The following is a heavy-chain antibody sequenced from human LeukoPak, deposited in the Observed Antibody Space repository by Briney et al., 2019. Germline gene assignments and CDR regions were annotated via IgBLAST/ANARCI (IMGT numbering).Heavy chain of an antibody. J-gene: IGHJ6*03. V-gene: IGHV3-48*03. CDR3: ARDSPRVQGIAVAGTAMDV. CDR1: GFTFSSYE. CDR2: ISSSGSTI. Sequence: GGSLRLSCAASGFTFSSYEMNWVRQAPGKGLEWVSYISSSGSTIYYADSVKGRFTISRDNAKNSLYLQMNSLRAEDTAVYYCARDSPRVQGIAVAGTAMDVWGKGTTVTVSS. D-gene: IGHD6-19*01.